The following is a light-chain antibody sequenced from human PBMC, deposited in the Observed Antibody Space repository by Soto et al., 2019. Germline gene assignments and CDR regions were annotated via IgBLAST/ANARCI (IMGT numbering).Light chain of an antibody. CDR2: DAS. V-gene: IGKV1-5*01. Sequence: DIQLTQSPSTLSSTVGDSVTLPCRASQSASTDLAWYQQKPGQAPRLLIYDASTRQTGVPARFSGSGSGTDFTLAISSLQPEDSATYYCLQDINWPITFGQGTKLDIK. J-gene: IGKJ1*01. CDR3: LQDINWPIT. CDR1: QSASTD.